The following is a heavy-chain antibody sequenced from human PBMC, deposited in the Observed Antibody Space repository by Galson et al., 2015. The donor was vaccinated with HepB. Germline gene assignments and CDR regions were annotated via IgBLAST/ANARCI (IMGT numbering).Heavy chain of an antibody. CDR1: GFTFSSYW. CDR2: INSDGSST. D-gene: IGHD3-10*01. Sequence: SLRLSCAASGFTFSSYWMHWVRQAPGKGLVWVSRINSDGSSTSYADSVKGRFTISRDNAKNTLYLQMNSLRAEDTAVYYCARENDGSGSLDYWGQGTLVTVSS. J-gene: IGHJ4*02. CDR3: ARENDGSGSLDY. V-gene: IGHV3-74*01.